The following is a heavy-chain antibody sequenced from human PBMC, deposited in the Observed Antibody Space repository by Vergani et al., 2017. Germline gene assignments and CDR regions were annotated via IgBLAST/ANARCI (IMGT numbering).Heavy chain of an antibody. CDR2: INHSGST. V-gene: IGHV4-34*01. Sequence: QVQLQESGPGLVKPSETLSLTCAAYGGSFSGYYWSWIRQPPGKGLEWIGEINHSGSTNYNPSLKSRVTISVDTSKNQFSLKLSSVTAADTAVYYCARGSAMATINFDYWGQGTLVTVSS. CDR1: GGSFSGYY. D-gene: IGHD5-24*01. J-gene: IGHJ4*02. CDR3: ARGSAMATINFDY.